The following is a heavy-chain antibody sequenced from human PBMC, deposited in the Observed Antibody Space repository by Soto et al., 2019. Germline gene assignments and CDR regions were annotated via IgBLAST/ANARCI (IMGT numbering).Heavy chain of an antibody. V-gene: IGHV1-46*01. CDR3: ARVGFHYYDSSGYYFDY. D-gene: IGHD3-22*01. CDR1: GYTLTELS. Sequence: GASVKVSCKVSGYTLTELSMHWLRQAPGKGLEWMGIINPSGGSTSYAQKFQGRVTMTRDTSTSTVYMELSSLRSEDTAVYYCARVGFHYYDSSGYYFDYWGQGTLVTVSS. J-gene: IGHJ4*02. CDR2: INPSGGST.